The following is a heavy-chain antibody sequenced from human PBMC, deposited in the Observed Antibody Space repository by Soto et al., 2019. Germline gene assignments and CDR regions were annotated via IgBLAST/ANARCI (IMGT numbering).Heavy chain of an antibody. V-gene: IGHV2-5*02. CDR2: IYWDDDK. Sequence: QITLKESGPTLVRPAQTLTLTCDFSGFSLSTYHMGVAWIRQPPGKALEWLALIYWDDDKRYSPSLKDRLAISKDTSSNQVVLTITNMDPGDTATYFCAHARDYALLTFDHWGPGTLVTVSS. D-gene: IGHD4-17*01. CDR1: GFSLSTYHMG. J-gene: IGHJ4*02. CDR3: AHARDYALLTFDH.